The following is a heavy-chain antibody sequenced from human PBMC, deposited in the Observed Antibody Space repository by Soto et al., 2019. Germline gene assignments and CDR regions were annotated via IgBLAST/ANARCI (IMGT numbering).Heavy chain of an antibody. CDR2: MYNSGST. V-gene: IGHV4-30-2*05. J-gene: IGHJ4*02. CDR1: GFSISSGGYS. Sequence: SETLSLTCSVSGFSISSGGYSWSWIHQHPGKGLEWIGYMYNSGSTFYNPSLESRMHMSLDATRNHYSLRLTSVTAADTAVYFCARAPVGLDTISYFDYWGQGKLVTV. CDR3: ARAPVGLDTISYFDY. D-gene: IGHD3-3*01.